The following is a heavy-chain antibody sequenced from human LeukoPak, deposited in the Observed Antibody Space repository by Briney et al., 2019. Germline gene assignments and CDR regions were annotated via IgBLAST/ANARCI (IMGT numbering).Heavy chain of an antibody. J-gene: IGHJ3*02. D-gene: IGHD3-10*01. CDR1: GDPITLHF. Sequence: SETLSLTCTVSGDPITLHFWSWVRQPAGKGLEWIGRLYSSGSTDYNPSLKSRVTMSLDKSKNQFSLKLSSVTAADTAVYYCARAYYYGSGSYAFDIWGQGTMVTVSS. CDR3: ARAYYYGSGSYAFDI. CDR2: LYSSGST. V-gene: IGHV4-4*07.